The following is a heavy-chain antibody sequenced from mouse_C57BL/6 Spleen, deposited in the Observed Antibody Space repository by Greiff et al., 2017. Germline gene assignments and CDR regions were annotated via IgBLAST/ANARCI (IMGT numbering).Heavy chain of an antibody. CDR2: IDPGGGGT. D-gene: IGHD6-2*01. CDR3: ARGFSDY. V-gene: IGHV14-2*01. J-gene: IGHJ4*01. CDR1: GFNIKDYY. Sequence: VQLQQSGAELVKPGASVKLSCTASGFNIKDYYMHWVKQRPEQGLEWIGGIDPGGGGTKYAPKFQGKATITADTSSNTAYLQLSSLTSEDTAVYYCARGFSDYWGQGTSVTVSA.